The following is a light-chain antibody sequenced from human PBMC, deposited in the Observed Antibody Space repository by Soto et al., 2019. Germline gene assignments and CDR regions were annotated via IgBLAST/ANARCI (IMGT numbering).Light chain of an antibody. J-gene: IGLJ3*02. CDR3: QSYDNSLSGWV. V-gene: IGLV1-40*01. CDR1: SSNIGAGYD. Sequence: QSALTQPPSVSGAPGQRVTISCTGSSSNIGAGYDVHWYQQLPGTAPKLLIYGNSNRPSGVPDRFSGSKSGTSASLAITGLQAEDEGDYYFQSYDNSLSGWVFGGGTKLTVL. CDR2: GNS.